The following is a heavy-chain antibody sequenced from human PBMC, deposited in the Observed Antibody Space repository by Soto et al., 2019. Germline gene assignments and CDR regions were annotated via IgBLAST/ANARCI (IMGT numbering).Heavy chain of an antibody. Sequence: GASVKVSCKASGVTFTSSAMQWVRQARGQRLEWIGWIVVGSGNTNYAQKFQERVTITRDMSTSTAYMELSSLRSEDTAVYYCAADWDLHCSGGSCYSSWFDPWGQGTLVTVSS. V-gene: IGHV1-58*02. D-gene: IGHD2-15*01. CDR1: GVTFTSSA. CDR3: AADWDLHCSGGSCYSSWFDP. J-gene: IGHJ5*02. CDR2: IVVGSGNT.